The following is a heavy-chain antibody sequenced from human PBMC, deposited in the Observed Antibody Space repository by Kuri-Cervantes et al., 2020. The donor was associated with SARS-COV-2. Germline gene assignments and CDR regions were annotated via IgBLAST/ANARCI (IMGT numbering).Heavy chain of an antibody. CDR1: GFTFSSYA. CDR3: ARLGVAAAGSYYYYGMDV. Sequence: GESLKISCAASGFTFSSYAMSWVRQAPGKGLEWVAVISYDGSNKYYADSVKGRFTISRDNSKNTLYLQMNSLRAEDTAVYYCARLGVAAAGSYYYYGMDVWGQGTTVTVSS. CDR2: ISYDGSNK. J-gene: IGHJ6*02. D-gene: IGHD6-13*01. V-gene: IGHV3-30*03.